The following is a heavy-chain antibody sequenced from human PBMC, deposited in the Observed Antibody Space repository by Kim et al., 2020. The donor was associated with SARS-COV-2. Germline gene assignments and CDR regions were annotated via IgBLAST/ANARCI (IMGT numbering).Heavy chain of an antibody. D-gene: IGHD4-17*01. V-gene: IGHV4-59*13. CDR1: GASIGSSY. Sequence: SETLSLTCAVSGASIGSSYWAWIRQSPGKGLEWIGYIFYSGSTNYNASLKSRVTISVDTSRSEFSLKLTSVTPADTAVYYCASVASVTRLDYWGQGIL. J-gene: IGHJ4*02. CDR2: IFYSGST. CDR3: ASVASVTRLDY.